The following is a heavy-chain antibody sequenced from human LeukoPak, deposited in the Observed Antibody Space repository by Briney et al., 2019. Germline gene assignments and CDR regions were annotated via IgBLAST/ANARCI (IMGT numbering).Heavy chain of an antibody. CDR2: IIPIFGTA. CDR3: ASQPATAAGTFDY. J-gene: IGHJ4*02. V-gene: IGHV1-69*01. D-gene: IGHD6-13*01. CDR1: GGSFSSYA. Sequence: KVSCKASGGSFSSYAINWVRQAPGQGLEWMGGIIPIFGTANYAQKFQGRVTITADESTSTAYMELSSLRSEDTAVYYCASQPATAAGTFDYWGQGTLVTVSS.